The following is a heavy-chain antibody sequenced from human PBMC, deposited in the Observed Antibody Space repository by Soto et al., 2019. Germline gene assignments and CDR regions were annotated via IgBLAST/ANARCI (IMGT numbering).Heavy chain of an antibody. J-gene: IGHJ4*02. V-gene: IGHV3-7*04. Sequence: EVQLVESGGGLVQPGGSLKLSCAASGFTFSSYWMNWVRQAPGKGLEWVANIKQDGSERYYVDSVRGRFTISRDNAKNSVYLQMDSLRADDTAVYYCGRAEYSYGCDYWGQGTLVTVSS. CDR1: GFTFSSYW. CDR3: GRAEYSYGCDY. D-gene: IGHD5-18*01. CDR2: IKQDGSER.